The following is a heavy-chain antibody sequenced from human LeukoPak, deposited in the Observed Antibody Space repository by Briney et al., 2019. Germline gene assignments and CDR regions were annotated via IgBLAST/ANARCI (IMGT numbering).Heavy chain of an antibody. D-gene: IGHD3-10*01. CDR2: IYYSGST. Sequence: PSETPSLTCTVSGGSISSSSYYWGWIRQPPGKGLEWIGSIYYSGSTYYNPSLKSRVTISVDTSKNQFSLKLSSVTAADTAVYYCARLWFGEFTFDIWGQGTMVTVSS. CDR1: GGSISSSSYY. CDR3: ARLWFGEFTFDI. J-gene: IGHJ3*02. V-gene: IGHV4-39*01.